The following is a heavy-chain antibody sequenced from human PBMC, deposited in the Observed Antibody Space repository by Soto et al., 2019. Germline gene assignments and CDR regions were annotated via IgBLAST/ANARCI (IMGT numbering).Heavy chain of an antibody. Sequence: SERLSLTGSVCGGSFSGYYWSWIRQPQGKGVEGIGEINHSGSTNYNPSLKSRVTISVDTSKNQFSLKLSSVTAADTAVYYCARDSAYYVYVWGSYRPNRLNWFDPWGQRTLVTVSS. D-gene: IGHD3-16*02. J-gene: IGHJ5*02. CDR3: ARDSAYYVYVWGSYRPNRLNWFDP. V-gene: IGHV4-34*01. CDR2: INHSGST. CDR1: GGSFSGYY.